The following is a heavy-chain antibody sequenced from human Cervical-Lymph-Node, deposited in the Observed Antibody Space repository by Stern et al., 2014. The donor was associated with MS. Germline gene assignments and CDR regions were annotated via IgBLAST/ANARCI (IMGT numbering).Heavy chain of an antibody. J-gene: IGHJ5*02. Sequence: QLQLQESGSGLVKPSQTLSLTCTVSGDSISRGGYFWNWIRQPPGKGLEWIGYIYHTGSPYYSPSLKSRVTILLDRSKNQFSLRLTSVTAADTAFYFCAGEPYASNWLDPWGQGILVTVAS. D-gene: IGHD4-17*01. CDR2: IYHTGSP. V-gene: IGHV4-30-2*01. CDR3: AGEPYASNWLDP. CDR1: GDSISRGGYF.